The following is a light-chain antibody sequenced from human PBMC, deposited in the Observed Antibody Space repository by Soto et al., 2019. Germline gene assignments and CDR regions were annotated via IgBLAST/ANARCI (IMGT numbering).Light chain of an antibody. CDR3: QQYDSWPPFFT. Sequence: EVVMTQSPATLSVSPGDRATLSCRASQNIGTNVAWYQHKPGQAPRLLIYGASTRATDIPPRFSGSGSGSEFSLTVSRLQSEDFAVYYCQQYDSWPPFFTFGPGTKVDIQ. V-gene: IGKV3-15*01. J-gene: IGKJ3*01. CDR2: GAS. CDR1: QNIGTN.